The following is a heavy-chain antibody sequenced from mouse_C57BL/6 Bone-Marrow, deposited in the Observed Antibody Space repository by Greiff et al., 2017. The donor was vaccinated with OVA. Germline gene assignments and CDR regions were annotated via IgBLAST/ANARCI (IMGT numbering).Heavy chain of an antibody. D-gene: IGHD2-3*01. V-gene: IGHV1-26*01. CDR1: GYTFTDYY. Sequence: VQLQQSGPELVKPGASVKISCKASGYTFTDYYMNWVQQSHGKSLEWIGDINPNNGGTSYNQKFKGKATLTVDKSSSTAYMELRSLTSEDSAVYYCARDGYYRDYWGQGTSVTVSS. CDR3: ARDGYYRDY. J-gene: IGHJ4*01. CDR2: INPNNGGT.